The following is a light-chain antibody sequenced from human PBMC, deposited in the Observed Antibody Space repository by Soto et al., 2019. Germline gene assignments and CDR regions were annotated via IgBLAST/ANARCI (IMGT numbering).Light chain of an antibody. CDR3: YQYDAWLRLT. J-gene: IGKJ4*01. V-gene: IGKV3D-15*01. Sequence: MSPSPSPISVSPGARATLSCRAIQSVYIYLAWYQQKPGQAPRLLIFGASSRATGIPARFSGSGSGTEFNLTISSLQSEDVAVYFCYQYDAWLRLTFGGGTKVDIK. CDR1: QSVYIY. CDR2: GAS.